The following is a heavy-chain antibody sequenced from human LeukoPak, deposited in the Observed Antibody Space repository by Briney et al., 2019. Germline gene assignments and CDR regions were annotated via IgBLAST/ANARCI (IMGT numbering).Heavy chain of an antibody. CDR2: IYYSGST. D-gene: IGHD6-19*01. V-gene: IGHV4-4*02. J-gene: IGHJ6*03. CDR3: ARVTSGQWLVYYYYYMDV. CDR1: GGSISSSNW. Sequence: PSGTLSLTCAVSGGSISSSNWWSWVRQPPGKGLEWIGYIYYSGSTNYNPSLKSRVTISVDTSKNQFSLKLSSVTAADTAVYYCARVTSGQWLVYYYYYMDVWGKGTTVTISS.